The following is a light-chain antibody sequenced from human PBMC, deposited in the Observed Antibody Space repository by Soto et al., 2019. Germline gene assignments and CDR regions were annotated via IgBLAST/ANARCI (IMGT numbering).Light chain of an antibody. Sequence: QSALTQPPSPSGTPGQRVTISCSGSCTNVGINTVNSYHQLPPTDPQLLIYTDNHRPSGGPARLSGSNSGTSASLAISGLQSEDEADDYFASSDTSTSAHVFGAGTKLTVL. V-gene: IGLV1-44*01. CDR1: CTNVGINT. CDR2: TDN. CDR3: ASSDTSTSAHV. J-gene: IGLJ2*01.